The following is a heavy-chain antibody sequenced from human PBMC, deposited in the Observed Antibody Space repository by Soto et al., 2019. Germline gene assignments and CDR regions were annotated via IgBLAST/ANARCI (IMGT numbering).Heavy chain of an antibody. J-gene: IGHJ4*02. CDR3: ARDLCSGGSCYHRYYFDY. Sequence: GASVKVSCKASGYTFTGYYMHWVRQAPGQGLEWMGWINPNSGGTNYAQKFQGWVTMTRDTSISTAYMELSRLRSDDTAVYYCARDLCSGGSCYHRYYFDYWGQGTLVTVSS. V-gene: IGHV1-2*04. CDR2: INPNSGGT. CDR1: GYTFTGYY. D-gene: IGHD2-15*01.